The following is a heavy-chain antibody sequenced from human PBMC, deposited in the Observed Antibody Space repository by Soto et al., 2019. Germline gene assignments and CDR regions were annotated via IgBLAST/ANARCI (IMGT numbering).Heavy chain of an antibody. Sequence: EVQLLESGGGLVQPGGSLRLSCAASGFTFSDYAMNWVPQAPGKGLEWVSAISKDAASTYYADSVKGRFTISRDNSKNTLSLPLNSLRAEDMAVYYFSRALRGIHGMDVGGQGTTVTVSS. CDR2: ISKDAAST. CDR1: GFTFSDYA. V-gene: IGHV3-23*01. J-gene: IGHJ6*02. D-gene: IGHD1-26*01. CDR3: SRALRGIHGMDV.